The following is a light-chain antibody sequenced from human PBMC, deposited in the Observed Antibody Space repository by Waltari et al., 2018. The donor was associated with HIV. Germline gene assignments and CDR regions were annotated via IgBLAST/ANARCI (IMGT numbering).Light chain of an antibody. CDR3: GTWDSSLSAGV. V-gene: IGLV1-51*01. Sequence: QYVLTQPPSASAAPGQKVTISCSGSSSNIGNNSVYWYQQQPGTAPKLLIYDNNKRPSGIPDRFSGSKSGTSATLGITGLQTGDEADYYCGTWDSSLSAGVFGGGTKLTVL. J-gene: IGLJ3*02. CDR1: SSNIGNNS. CDR2: DNN.